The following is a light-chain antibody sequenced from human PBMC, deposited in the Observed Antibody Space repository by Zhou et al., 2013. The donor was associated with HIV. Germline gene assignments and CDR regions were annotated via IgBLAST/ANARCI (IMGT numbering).Light chain of an antibody. V-gene: IGKV1-5*03. CDR3: QQCNDYSTYT. CDR1: QSIRNF. Sequence: DILMTQSPSTLSASVGDRVIITCRASQSIRNFLAWYQQKPGKAPKLLIYMASDLDYGVPSRFSGSGSGTEFTLTISSLQPDDFATYYCQQCNDYSTYTFGQGTKLEIK. J-gene: IGKJ2*01. CDR2: MAS.